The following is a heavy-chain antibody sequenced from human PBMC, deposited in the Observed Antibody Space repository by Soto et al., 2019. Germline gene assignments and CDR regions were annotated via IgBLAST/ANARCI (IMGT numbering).Heavy chain of an antibody. J-gene: IGHJ4*02. CDR2: INAGVDGT. D-gene: IGHD3-10*01. CDR1: GYASLSRA. CDR3: AREVPGVTSFDY. V-gene: IGHV1-3*01. Sequence: QVQLVQSGPEMRQPGASVKVSCKASGYASLSRAMHWVRQSPGQLYEWLGWINAGVDGTMYSERFQDRIRITRDTSANTVYMELNALTSEDTAVYYCAREVPGVTSFDYWGQGTLFIVSS.